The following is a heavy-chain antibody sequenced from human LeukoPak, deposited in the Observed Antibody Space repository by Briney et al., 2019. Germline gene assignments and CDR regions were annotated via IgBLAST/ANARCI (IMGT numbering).Heavy chain of an antibody. V-gene: IGHV1-46*01. D-gene: IGHD5-12*01. CDR3: ARARRYDLVYYFDY. CDR2: INPSGGST. Sequence: WASVKVSCKASAYTFTGFYMHWLRQAPGQGLEWMGIINPSGGSTSYAQKFQGRVTMTRDTSTSTVYMELSSLRSEDTAVYYCARARRYDLVYYFDYWGQGTLVTVSS. J-gene: IGHJ4*02. CDR1: AYTFTGFY.